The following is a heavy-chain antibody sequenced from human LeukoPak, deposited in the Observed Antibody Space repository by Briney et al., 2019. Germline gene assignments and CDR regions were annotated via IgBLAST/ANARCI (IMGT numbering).Heavy chain of an antibody. CDR1: GYSFTSYW. Sequence: GESLKISCKGSGYSFTSYWIGWVRQMPGKGLEWMGIIYPGDSDTRYSPSFQGQVTISADKSISTAYPQWSSLKASDTAMYYCARGSGWLQFPPDAFDIWGQGTMVTVSS. CDR3: ARGSGWLQFPPDAFDI. V-gene: IGHV5-51*01. J-gene: IGHJ3*02. CDR2: IYPGDSDT. D-gene: IGHD5-24*01.